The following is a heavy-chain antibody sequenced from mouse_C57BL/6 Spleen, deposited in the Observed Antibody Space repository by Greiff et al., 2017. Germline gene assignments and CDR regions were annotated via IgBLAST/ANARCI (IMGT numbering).Heavy chain of an antibody. CDR1: GYTFTDHT. Sequence: LQESDAELVKPGASVKISCKVSGYTFTDHTIHWMKQRPEQGLEWIGYIYPRDGSTKYNEKFKGKATLTADKSSSTAYMQLNSLTSEDSAVYFCARAGPYYDYDEGFAYWGQGTLVTVSA. D-gene: IGHD2-4*01. CDR3: ARAGPYYDYDEGFAY. V-gene: IGHV1-78*01. J-gene: IGHJ3*01. CDR2: IYPRDGST.